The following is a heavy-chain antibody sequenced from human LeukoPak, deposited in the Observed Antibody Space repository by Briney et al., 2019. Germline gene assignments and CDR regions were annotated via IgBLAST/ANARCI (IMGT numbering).Heavy chain of an antibody. V-gene: IGHV4-61*02. D-gene: IGHD5-12*01. CDR2: IYTSGST. Sequence: SETLSLTCTVSGGSISSGSYYWSWIRQPAGKGLEWIGRIYTSGSTNYNPSLKSRVTISVDTSKNQFSLKMTSATAADTAVYYCARSANSGRETNYWGQGTLVTVSS. CDR1: GGSISSGSYY. CDR3: ARSANSGRETNY. J-gene: IGHJ4*02.